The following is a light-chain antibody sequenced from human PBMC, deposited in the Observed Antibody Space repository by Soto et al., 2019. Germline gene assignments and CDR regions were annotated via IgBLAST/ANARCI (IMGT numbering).Light chain of an antibody. Sequence: QSVLTQSPSASASPGASVKLTGTLDGGHSNYAIAWHQQQPEKGPRFLMELNSDGSYSKGDGIPDRFSGSSSGAERYLTISSLQSEDEADYYCQTWGTGIFVVFGGGTKLTVL. CDR2: LNSDGSY. CDR1: GGHSNYA. J-gene: IGLJ2*01. CDR3: QTWGTGIFVV. V-gene: IGLV4-69*01.